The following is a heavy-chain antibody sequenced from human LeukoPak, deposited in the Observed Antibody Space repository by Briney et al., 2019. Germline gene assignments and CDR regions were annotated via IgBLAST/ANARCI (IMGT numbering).Heavy chain of an antibody. CDR1: GFTFSSYS. Sequence: KAGGSLRLSCAASGFTFSSYSMNWVRQAPGKGLEWVSSISSSSSYIYHADSVKGRFTISRDNAKNSLYLQMNSLRAEDTAVYYCARGHQYNWNYYGDWGQGTLVTVSS. V-gene: IGHV3-21*01. CDR2: ISSSSSYI. J-gene: IGHJ4*02. D-gene: IGHD1-7*01. CDR3: ARGHQYNWNYYGD.